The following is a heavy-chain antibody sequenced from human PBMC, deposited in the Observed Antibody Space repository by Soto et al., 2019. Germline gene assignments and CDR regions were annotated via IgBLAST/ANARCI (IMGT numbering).Heavy chain of an antibody. J-gene: IGHJ6*02. CDR2: IRSKAYGGTT. CDR1: GFTFGDYA. D-gene: IGHD2-15*01. CDR3: TRDSDGGVFGEVYYCYSYCMDF. V-gene: IGHV3-49*03. Sequence: PGGSLRLSCTASGFTFGDYAMSWFRQAPGKGLEWVGFIRSKAYGGTTEYAASVKGRFTISRDDSKSIAYLQMNSLKTEDTAVYYCTRDSDGGVFGEVYYCYSYCMDFPGQGTTVTVSS.